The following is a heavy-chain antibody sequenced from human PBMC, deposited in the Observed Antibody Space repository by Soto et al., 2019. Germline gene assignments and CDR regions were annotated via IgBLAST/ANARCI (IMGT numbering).Heavy chain of an antibody. CDR2: IYYSGST. CDR1: GGSISSSRYY. CDR3: ARHPDVARGGFDP. J-gene: IGHJ5*02. V-gene: IGHV4-39*01. Sequence: SETLSLTCTVSGGSISSSRYYWGWIRQPPGKGLEWIGSIYYSGSTYYNPSLKSRVTISVDTSKNQFSLKLSSVTAADTAVYHCARHPDVARGGFDPWGQGTLVTVSS. D-gene: IGHD3-10*01.